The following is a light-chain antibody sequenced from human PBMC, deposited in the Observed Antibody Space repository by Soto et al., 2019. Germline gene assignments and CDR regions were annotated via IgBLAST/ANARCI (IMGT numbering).Light chain of an antibody. V-gene: IGLV2-14*01. CDR3: QAYDYSLTAFV. CDR2: EVS. CDR1: SSDVGIYNY. J-gene: IGLJ3*02. Sequence: QSALTQPASVSGSPGQSIAISCTGSSSDVGIYNYVSWYQQHPGKVPKLIIYEVSNRPSGVSNRFSGSKSGNTASLTISGLQAEDEADYYCQAYDYSLTAFVFGGGTKLTVL.